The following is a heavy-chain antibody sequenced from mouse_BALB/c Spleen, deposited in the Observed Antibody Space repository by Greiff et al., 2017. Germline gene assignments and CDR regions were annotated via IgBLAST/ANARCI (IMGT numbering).Heavy chain of an antibody. V-gene: IGHV5-6-3*01. J-gene: IGHJ2*01. CDR3: ARDPAHLFDY. Sequence: DVKLVESGGGLVQPGGSLKLSCAASGFTFSSYGMSWVRQTPDKRLELVATINSNGGSTYYPDSVKGRFTISRDNAKNTLYLQMSSLKSEDTAMYYCARDPAHLFDYWGQGTTLTVSS. CDR2: INSNGGST. CDR1: GFTFSSYG.